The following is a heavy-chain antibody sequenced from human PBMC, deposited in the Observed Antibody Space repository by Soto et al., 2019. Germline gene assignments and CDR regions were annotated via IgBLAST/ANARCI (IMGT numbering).Heavy chain of an antibody. Sequence: QVQLVQSGAEVKKPGSSVKVSCKASGGTFSSYAISWVRQAPGQGLEWMGGIIPIFGTTNYAQKFQGRVTITADESTSTAYMELSSLRSEDTAVYYCARWFVCSGGSCYESRSFDIWGQGTMVTVSS. CDR1: GGTFSSYA. V-gene: IGHV1-69*01. D-gene: IGHD2-15*01. CDR3: ARWFVCSGGSCYESRSFDI. CDR2: IIPIFGTT. J-gene: IGHJ3*02.